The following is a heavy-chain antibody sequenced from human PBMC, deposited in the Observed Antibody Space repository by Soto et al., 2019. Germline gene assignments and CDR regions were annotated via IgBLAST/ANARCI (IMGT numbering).Heavy chain of an antibody. CDR1: GFSLTTSGVG. CDR2: IYCNDVK. J-gene: IGHJ4*02. V-gene: IGHV2-5*01. D-gene: IGHD2-2*01. CDR3: AHCSICISTWFNFDQ. Sequence: KSGPTLVNPTQTLTLTCTFSGFSLTTSGVGVGWIRQPPGKAPEWLALIYCNDVKRYSPSPKSSPTITKDTSKNQVVLTMNNMDPVDRATYYCAHCSICISTWFNFDQWGQGTLVTVSS.